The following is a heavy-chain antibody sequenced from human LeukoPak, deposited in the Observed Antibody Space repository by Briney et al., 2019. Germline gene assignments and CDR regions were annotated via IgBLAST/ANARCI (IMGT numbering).Heavy chain of an antibody. Sequence: SETLSLTCTVSGGSISSYYWSWIRQPPGKGLEWIGYIYYSGSTNYNPSLKSRVTISVDTSKNQFSLKLGSVTAADTAVYYCARDLPVYYDSSGTTGGGDAFDIWGQGTMVTVSS. V-gene: IGHV4-59*01. J-gene: IGHJ3*02. CDR2: IYYSGST. CDR1: GGSISSYY. CDR3: ARDLPVYYDSSGTTGGGDAFDI. D-gene: IGHD3-22*01.